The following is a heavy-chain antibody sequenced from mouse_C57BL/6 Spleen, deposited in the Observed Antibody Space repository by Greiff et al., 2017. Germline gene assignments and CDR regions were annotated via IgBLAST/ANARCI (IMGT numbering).Heavy chain of an antibody. Sequence: EVQLVQSGAELVRPGASVKLSCTASGFNIKDDYMPWVKQRPEQGLEWIGWIDPENGDTEYAAKFQGKATITADTSSNTAYLQLSSLTSEDTAVYYCTSTVVATYDYWGQGTTLTVSS. CDR3: TSTVVATYDY. V-gene: IGHV14-4*01. CDR1: GFNIKDDY. J-gene: IGHJ2*01. CDR2: IDPENGDT. D-gene: IGHD1-1*01.